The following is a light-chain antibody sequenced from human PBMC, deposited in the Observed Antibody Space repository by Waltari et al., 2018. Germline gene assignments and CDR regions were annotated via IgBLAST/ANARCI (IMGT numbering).Light chain of an antibody. CDR2: WAS. Sequence: DIVMTQSPDSLAVSLGERATINCKSSQSVLSSSNNKNYLAWYQQKPGQPPKLLIHWASIRESGVPDRFSGSGSGTDFTLTISSLQAEDVAVYFCQQYFGIPLTFGGGTKVEIK. CDR1: QSVLSSSNNKNY. J-gene: IGKJ4*01. CDR3: QQYFGIPLT. V-gene: IGKV4-1*01.